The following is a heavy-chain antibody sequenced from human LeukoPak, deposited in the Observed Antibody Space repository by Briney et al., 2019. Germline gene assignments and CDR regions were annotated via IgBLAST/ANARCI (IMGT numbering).Heavy chain of an antibody. CDR1: GFTFSNFW. CDR3: TKDMDPGGINV. Sequence: GGSLRLSCAASGFTFSNFWMHWVRQAPGKGLVWVALIYGDGSFTRYADSVKGRFTISRDRAKNSLYLQMNYLRPEDTALYFCTKDMDPGGINVWGQGTTVIVSS. CDR2: IYGDGSFT. J-gene: IGHJ6*02. D-gene: IGHD2-2*03. V-gene: IGHV3-74*01.